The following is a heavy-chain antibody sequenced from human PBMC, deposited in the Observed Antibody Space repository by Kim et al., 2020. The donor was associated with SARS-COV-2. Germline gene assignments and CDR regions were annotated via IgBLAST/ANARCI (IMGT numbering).Heavy chain of an antibody. J-gene: IGHJ3*02. D-gene: IGHD3-22*01. CDR3: ARDSYYYDPEDAFDI. CDR1: GYTFTSYG. CDR2: ISAYNGNT. V-gene: IGHV1-18*01. Sequence: ASVKVSCKASGYTFTSYGISWVRQAPGQGLEWMGWISAYNGNTNYAQKLQGRVTMTTDTSTSTAYMELRSLRSDDTAVYYCARDSYYYDPEDAFDIWGQGTMVTVSS.